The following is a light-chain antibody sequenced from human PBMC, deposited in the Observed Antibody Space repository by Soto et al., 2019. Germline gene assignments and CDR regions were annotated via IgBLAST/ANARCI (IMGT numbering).Light chain of an antibody. CDR3: SSYTSSDYV. CDR2: DVS. Sequence: QSVLTQPASGSGSPGQAITISCTGTSSDVGGYNYVSWYQQHPGKAPKLMIYDVSNRPSGVSNRFSGSKSGNTASLTISGLQAEDEADYYCSSYTSSDYVFGTGTKVTVL. CDR1: SSDVGGYNY. J-gene: IGLJ1*01. V-gene: IGLV2-14*01.